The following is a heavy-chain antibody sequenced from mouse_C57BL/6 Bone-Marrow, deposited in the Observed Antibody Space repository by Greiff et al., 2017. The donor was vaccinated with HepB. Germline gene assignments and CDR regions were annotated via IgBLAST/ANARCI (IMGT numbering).Heavy chain of an antibody. Sequence: QVQLQQSGAELVRPGTSVKLSCKASGYTFTSYWMHWVKQRPGQGLEWIGVIDPSDSYTNYNQKFKGKATLTVDTSSSTAYMQLSSLTSEDSAVYYCAWSTGPWLLRFAYWGQGTLVTVSA. V-gene: IGHV1-59*01. J-gene: IGHJ3*01. CDR2: IDPSDSYT. D-gene: IGHD2-3*01. CDR1: GYTFTSYW. CDR3: AWSTGPWLLRFAY.